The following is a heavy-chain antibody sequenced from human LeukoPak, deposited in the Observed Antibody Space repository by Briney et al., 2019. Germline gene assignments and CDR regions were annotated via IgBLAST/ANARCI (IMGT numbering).Heavy chain of an antibody. Sequence: GSVKVSCTASGYTFSSYGISWVRQAPGKGLEWMGWISAYEGNTDYAQNLQGRFTMTTDTSTSTAYMELRSLRSDDTAVYYCARAVRGYSYAYLPYWGQGTLVTVSS. D-gene: IGHD5-18*01. CDR1: GYTFSSYG. CDR3: ARAVRGYSYAYLPY. J-gene: IGHJ4*02. V-gene: IGHV1-18*01. CDR2: ISAYEGNT.